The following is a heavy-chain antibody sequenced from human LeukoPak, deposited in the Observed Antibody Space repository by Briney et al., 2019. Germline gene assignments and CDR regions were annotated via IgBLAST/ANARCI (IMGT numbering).Heavy chain of an antibody. Sequence: GGSLRLSCAASGFTFSSYAMSWVRQAPGKGLEWVSTVSGGGGTTYYADSVKGRFTISRDNPKNTLFLQMNSLRVEDTAVYYCAKVAKYYYGSETYYFFEHWGQGTPVTASS. CDR3: AKVAKYYYGSETYYFFEH. CDR1: GFTFSSYA. D-gene: IGHD3-10*01. J-gene: IGHJ4*02. V-gene: IGHV3-23*01. CDR2: VSGGGGTT.